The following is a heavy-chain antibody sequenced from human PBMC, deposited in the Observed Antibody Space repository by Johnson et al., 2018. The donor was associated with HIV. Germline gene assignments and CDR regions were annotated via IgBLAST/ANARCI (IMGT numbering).Heavy chain of an antibody. CDR2: IWYDGSNN. Sequence: QVQLVESGGGVVQPGRSLRLSCAASGFTFSNYAMHWVRQAPGKGLEWVAVIWYDGSNNYYADSVKGRFTISRDNAKNSLYLQMNNVRAEDTALYFCARASNYYDSFGYYRRGGGSDIWGQGTMVTVSS. CDR1: GFTFSNYA. V-gene: IGHV3-33*01. J-gene: IGHJ3*02. D-gene: IGHD3-22*01. CDR3: ARASNYYDSFGYYRRGGGSDI.